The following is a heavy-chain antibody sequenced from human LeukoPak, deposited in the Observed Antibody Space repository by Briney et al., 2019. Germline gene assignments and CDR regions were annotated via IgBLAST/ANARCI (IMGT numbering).Heavy chain of an antibody. CDR2: MNPNSGNT. V-gene: IGHV1-8*01. CDR3: ARGTDYYDKIGPISAFDI. Sequence: ASVKVSCKASVYTFTSYNINWVRQATGQGLDCMGLMNPNSGNTGYAQKFQGRVTMTRNTSISTAYMELSSLRSEDTAVYYCARGTDYYDKIGPISAFDIWGQGTMVTVS. J-gene: IGHJ3*02. D-gene: IGHD3-22*01. CDR1: VYTFTSYN.